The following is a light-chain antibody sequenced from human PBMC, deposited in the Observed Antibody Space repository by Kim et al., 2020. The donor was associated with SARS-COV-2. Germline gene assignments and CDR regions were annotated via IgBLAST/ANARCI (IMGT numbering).Light chain of an antibody. CDR3: QSYDSSLSGVV. CDR1: SSNIGAGYD. Sequence: QSVLTQPPSVSVAPGQRLTIPCTVSSSNIGAGYDVHWYQQLPGTAPKLLIYGNSNRPSGVPDRLSGSKPGTSASLAITGLRAEDGADYYCQSYDSSLSGVVFGGGTQLTVL. V-gene: IGLV1-40*01. J-gene: IGLJ2*01. CDR2: GNS.